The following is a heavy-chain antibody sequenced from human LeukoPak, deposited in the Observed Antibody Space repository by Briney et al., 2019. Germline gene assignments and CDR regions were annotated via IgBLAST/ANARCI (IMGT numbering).Heavy chain of an antibody. Sequence: SETLSLTCDVSGGSISSGLYSWSWIRQPLGKGLEWIGYIYHTGSTYYNPSLKSRVIISVDTSKNQFSLRLSSVTAADTAVYYCARLQYCSDTSCYWFDPWGQGTLVTVSS. D-gene: IGHD2-2*01. CDR2: IYHTGST. CDR1: GGSISSGLYS. V-gene: IGHV4-30-2*01. CDR3: ARLQYCSDTSCYWFDP. J-gene: IGHJ5*02.